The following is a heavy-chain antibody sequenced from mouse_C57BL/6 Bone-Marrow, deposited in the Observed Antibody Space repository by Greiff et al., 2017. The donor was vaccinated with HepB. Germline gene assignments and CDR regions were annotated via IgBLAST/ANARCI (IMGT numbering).Heavy chain of an antibody. J-gene: IGHJ2*01. CDR1: GFNIKDDY. CDR2: IDPENGDT. CDR3: TSWDYFDY. D-gene: IGHD4-1*01. V-gene: IGHV14-4*01. Sequence: VQLQQSGAELVRPGDSVKLSCTASGFNIKDDYMHWVKQRPEQGLEWIGWIDPENGDTEYASKLQGKATITADTSSNTAYLQLSSLTSEDTAVYYCTSWDYFDYWGQGTTLTVSS.